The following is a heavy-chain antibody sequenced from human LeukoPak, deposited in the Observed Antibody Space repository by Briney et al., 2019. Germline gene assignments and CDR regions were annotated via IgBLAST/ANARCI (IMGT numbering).Heavy chain of an antibody. CDR1: GGSISSGGYY. J-gene: IGHJ4*02. Sequence: SETLSLTCTVSGGSISSGGYYWSWIRQPSGKGLEWIGYIYHSGSTYYNPSLKSRVTISVDRSKNQFSLKLSSVTAADTAVYYCARGGSSYLDYWGQGTLVTVSS. V-gene: IGHV4-30-2*01. CDR2: IYHSGST. CDR3: ARGGSSYLDY. D-gene: IGHD4-11*01.